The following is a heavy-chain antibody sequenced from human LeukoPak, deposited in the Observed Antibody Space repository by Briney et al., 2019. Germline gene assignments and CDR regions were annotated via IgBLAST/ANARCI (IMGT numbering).Heavy chain of an antibody. V-gene: IGHV1-69*05. CDR2: IIPIFGTA. Sequence: SVKVSCKASGGTFSSYAISWVRQAPGQGLEWMGGIIPIFGTANYAQKFRGRVTITTDESTSTAYMELSSLRSEDTAVYYCARLLRRVRGVPMGYWGQGTLVTVSS. J-gene: IGHJ4*02. CDR3: ARLLRRVRGVPMGY. D-gene: IGHD3-10*01. CDR1: GGTFSSYA.